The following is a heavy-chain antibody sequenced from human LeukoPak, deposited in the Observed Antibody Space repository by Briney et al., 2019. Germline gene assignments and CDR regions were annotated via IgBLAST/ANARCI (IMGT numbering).Heavy chain of an antibody. V-gene: IGHV4-39*07. Sequence: SETLSLTCTVSGDSISSSSYYWGWIRQPPGKGLEWIGSIYYSGSTNYNPSLKSRVTISIDTSRNQFSLKLTSVTAADTAVYYCARLPSIWGQGTLVTVSS. J-gene: IGHJ4*02. CDR1: GDSISSSSYY. CDR2: IYYSGST. CDR3: ARLPSI.